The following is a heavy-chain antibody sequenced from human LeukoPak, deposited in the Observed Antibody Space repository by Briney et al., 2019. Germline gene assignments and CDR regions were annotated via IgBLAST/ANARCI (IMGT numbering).Heavy chain of an antibody. CDR1: GYTFSSYY. Sequence: ASVKVSCKASGYTFSSYYMHWVRQAPGQGLEWMGIINPSGGSTSYAQKFQGRVTMTRDTSTSTVYMELSSLRSEDTAVYYCARDQDNWNYGGAFDIWGQGTMVTVSS. V-gene: IGHV1-46*01. J-gene: IGHJ3*02. D-gene: IGHD1-7*01. CDR2: INPSGGST. CDR3: ARDQDNWNYGGAFDI.